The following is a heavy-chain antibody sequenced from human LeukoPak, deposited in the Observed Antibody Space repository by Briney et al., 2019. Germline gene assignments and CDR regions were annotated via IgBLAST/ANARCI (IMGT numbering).Heavy chain of an antibody. CDR2: IYYSGST. CDR3: ARVSNYNYGSFDY. Sequence: SETLSLTCTVSGGSISSSSYYWGWIRQPPGKGLEWIGSIYYSGSTYYNPSLKSRVTISVDTSKNQFSLKLSSVTAADTAVYYCARVSNYNYGSFDYWGQGTLVTVSS. V-gene: IGHV4-39*01. CDR1: GGSISSSSYY. J-gene: IGHJ4*02. D-gene: IGHD4-11*01.